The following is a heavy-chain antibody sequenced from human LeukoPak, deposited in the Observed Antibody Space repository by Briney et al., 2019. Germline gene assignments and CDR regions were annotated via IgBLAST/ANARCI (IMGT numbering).Heavy chain of an antibody. V-gene: IGHV3-21*01. D-gene: IGHD6-13*01. CDR2: ISSSSRSI. J-gene: IGHJ4*02. CDR1: GFTFSSYS. Sequence: GGSLRLSCAASGFTFSSYSMNWVRQAPGKGLEWVSSISSSSRSIYYADSVRGRFTISRDNSKNTLYLQMNSLRAEDTAVYYCARSRRIAAAGTFGVSDYWGQGTLVTVSS. CDR3: ARSRRIAAAGTFGVSDY.